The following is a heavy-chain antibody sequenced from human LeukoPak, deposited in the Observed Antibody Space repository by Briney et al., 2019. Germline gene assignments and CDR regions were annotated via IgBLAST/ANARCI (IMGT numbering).Heavy chain of an antibody. V-gene: IGHV1-46*02. CDR2: VNPTGGGT. J-gene: IGHJ5*02. Sequence: GASVKVSCKASRSSFNDYSFHWVRQAPGQGLEYMGRVNPTGGGTRYAQKFQGRVTMTRDMSTSTVYVDLTSLRSDDTAVCYCAREVSDFSGTYDWFDPWGQGTLVTVSS. CDR3: AREVSDFSGTYDWFDP. CDR1: RSSFNDYS. D-gene: IGHD1-26*01.